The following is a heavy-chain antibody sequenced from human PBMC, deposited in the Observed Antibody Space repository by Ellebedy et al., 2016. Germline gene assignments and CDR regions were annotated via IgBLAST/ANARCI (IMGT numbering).Heavy chain of an antibody. V-gene: IGHV3-33*01. CDR3: ARTRTYDFWSGLIRY. D-gene: IGHD3-3*01. Sequence: GGSLRLXCAASGFTFSSYGMHWVRQAPGKGLEWVAVIWYDGSNKYYADSVKGRFTISRDNSKNTLYLQMNSLRAEDTAVYYCARTRTYDFWSGLIRYWGQGTLVTVSS. CDR2: IWYDGSNK. J-gene: IGHJ4*02. CDR1: GFTFSSYG.